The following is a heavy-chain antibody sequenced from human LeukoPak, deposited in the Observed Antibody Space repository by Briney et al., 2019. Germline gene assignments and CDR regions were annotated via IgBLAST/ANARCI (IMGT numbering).Heavy chain of an antibody. J-gene: IGHJ4*02. CDR1: GGSISSYY. Sequence: SSETLSLTCTVSGGSISSYYWSWIRQPPGKGLEWIGYIYYSGSTNYNPSLKSRVTISVDTSKNQFSLKLSSVTAADAAVYYWGGFDYGGNSGFDYWGQGTLVTVSS. V-gene: IGHV4-59*01. CDR3: GGFDYGGNSGFDY. D-gene: IGHD4-23*01. CDR2: IYYSGST.